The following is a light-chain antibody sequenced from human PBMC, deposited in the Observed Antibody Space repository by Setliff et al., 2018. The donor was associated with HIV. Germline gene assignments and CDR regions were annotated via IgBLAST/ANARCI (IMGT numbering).Light chain of an antibody. CDR3: CSYAGTYTYL. V-gene: IGLV2-11*01. CDR2: DVT. Sequence: ALTQPRSVSGSPGQSVTFSCTGSSSDIGAYNYVSWYQQHPGKAPKLIIYDVTRRPPGVPDRFSGSKSGDTASLTISGLQSEDEADYYCCSYAGTYTYLFGSGTKVTVL. CDR1: SSDIGAYNY. J-gene: IGLJ1*01.